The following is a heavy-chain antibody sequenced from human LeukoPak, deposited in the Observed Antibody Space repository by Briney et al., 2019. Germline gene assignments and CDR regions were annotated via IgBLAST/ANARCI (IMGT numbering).Heavy chain of an antibody. J-gene: IGHJ4*02. Sequence: PGGPLRLSCAASGFTFSSYWMSWVRQAPGKGLEGVANIKQVGSEKYYVDSVKGRFTISRDNARRSLYLQMNSLRAEDTAVYYCAGGIVGATLDYWGQGTLVTASS. CDR2: IKQVGSEK. CDR1: GFTFSSYW. V-gene: IGHV3-7*04. D-gene: IGHD1-26*01. CDR3: AGGIVGATLDY.